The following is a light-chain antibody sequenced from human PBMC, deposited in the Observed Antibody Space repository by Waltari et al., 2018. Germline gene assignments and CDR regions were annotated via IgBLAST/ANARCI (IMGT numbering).Light chain of an antibody. CDR3: RQYYTTPYT. J-gene: IGKJ2*01. CDR1: QGISNT. V-gene: IGKV1-NL1*01. Sequence: DIQMTQSPFSLSASVGDRVTITCRARQGISNTLAWYQQKPGKAPKLLLYATSRLESGVPSRFSGSGSGTDYTLTINSLQPEDLATYYCRQYYTTPYTFGQGTKLEIK. CDR2: ATS.